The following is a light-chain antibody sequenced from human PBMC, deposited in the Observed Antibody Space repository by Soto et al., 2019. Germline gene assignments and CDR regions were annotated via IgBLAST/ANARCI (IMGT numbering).Light chain of an antibody. CDR2: DAA. Sequence: DIQMTQSPYSLSAAVGDRVTIACRASQNINTYLNWYQQEPGKAPKLLMFDAASLQSGVPSRFSGSGSRTDFTLTITSLQPEDFATYYCQQTSSAPFTFGPGTKVDIK. J-gene: IGKJ3*01. CDR3: QQTSSAPFT. V-gene: IGKV1-39*01. CDR1: QNINTY.